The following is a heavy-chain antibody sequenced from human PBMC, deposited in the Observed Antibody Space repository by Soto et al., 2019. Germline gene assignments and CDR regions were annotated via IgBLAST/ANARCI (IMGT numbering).Heavy chain of an antibody. J-gene: IGHJ6*02. V-gene: IGHV4-59*12. CDR2: SYHTGST. CDR3: ARVSGSYYYGMDV. Sequence: SETLSLTCTVSGGSINNYCWGWIRQPPGKGLEWIGKSYHTGSTNYNPSLKSRVTISVDKSKNQFSLKLSSVTAADTAVYYCARVSGSYYYGMDVWGQGTTVTVSS. CDR1: GGSINNYC.